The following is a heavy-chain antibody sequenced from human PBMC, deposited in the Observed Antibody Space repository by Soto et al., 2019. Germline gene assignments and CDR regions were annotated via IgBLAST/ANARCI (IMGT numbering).Heavy chain of an antibody. CDR1: GFRFSDYG. CDR3: AKAGGGFNTRLLAGHFDI. CDR2: ISDDGSYE. D-gene: IGHD5-12*01. V-gene: IGHV3-30*18. J-gene: IGHJ3*02. Sequence: QVQLVESGGGVVQPGRSLRLSCSASGFRFSDYGIHWVRQTPGKGLEWVAAISDDGSYEYYADSLKGRFTISRDNSKNTLALQINSLRTEDTAVYYCAKAGGGFNTRLLAGHFDIWGQGTMVTVAS.